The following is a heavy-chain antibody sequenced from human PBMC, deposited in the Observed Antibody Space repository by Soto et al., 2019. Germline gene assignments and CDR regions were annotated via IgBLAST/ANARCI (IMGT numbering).Heavy chain of an antibody. D-gene: IGHD2-21*02. CDR2: IYYSGST. V-gene: IGHV4-59*01. Sequence: SETLSLTCTVSGGSISSYYWSWIRQPPGKGLEWIGYIYYSGSTTYNPSLKSRVTISVDTSKNQFSLKLSSVTAADTAVYYCARAVSVGVTAPKRYYMDVWGKGTTVTVSS. J-gene: IGHJ6*03. CDR3: ARAVSVGVTAPKRYYMDV. CDR1: GGSISSYY.